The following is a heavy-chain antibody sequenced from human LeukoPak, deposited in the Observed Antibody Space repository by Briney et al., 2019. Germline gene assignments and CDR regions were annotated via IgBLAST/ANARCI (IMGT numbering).Heavy chain of an antibody. J-gene: IGHJ4*02. Sequence: PGGSLRLSCAASGFTVSSNSMSWVRQAPGKGVVWVSVIYTGGTTYYADSVKGRFTISRDNSKNTLYLQMNSLRAEDTAVYYCARDVAAPGGVYFDYWGQGTLVTVSS. CDR3: ARDVAAPGGVYFDY. CDR1: GFTVSSNS. D-gene: IGHD3-16*01. CDR2: IYTGGTT. V-gene: IGHV3-66*01.